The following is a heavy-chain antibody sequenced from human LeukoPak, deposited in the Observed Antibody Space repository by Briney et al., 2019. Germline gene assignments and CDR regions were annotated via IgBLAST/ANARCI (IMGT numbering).Heavy chain of an antibody. D-gene: IGHD2-15*01. Sequence: ASVKVSCKASGYTFTSYYMHWVRQAPGQGLEWMGIINPSGGSTSYAQKFQGRVTMTRDTSTSTVYMELSSLRSEDTAVYYSARGSLSGGWHETRMYYFDYWGQGTLVTVSS. J-gene: IGHJ4*02. CDR2: INPSGGST. CDR1: GYTFTSYY. CDR3: ARGSLSGGWHETRMYYFDY. V-gene: IGHV1-46*01.